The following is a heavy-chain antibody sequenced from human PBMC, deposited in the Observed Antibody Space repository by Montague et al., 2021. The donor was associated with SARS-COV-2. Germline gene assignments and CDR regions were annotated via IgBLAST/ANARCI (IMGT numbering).Heavy chain of an antibody. V-gene: IGHV6-1*01. CDR2: PYYRSKWYN. Sequence: CAISGDSVSSNSATWNWIRQSPSRGLEWLGRPYYRSKWYNDYAVSVKSRVIINPDTSNNRISLQLNSVTPEDTAVYYCARAYCGGACYFYWYFDLWGRGTLVTVSS. CDR1: GDSVSSNSAT. D-gene: IGHD2-21*02. J-gene: IGHJ2*01. CDR3: ARAYCGGACYFYWYFDL.